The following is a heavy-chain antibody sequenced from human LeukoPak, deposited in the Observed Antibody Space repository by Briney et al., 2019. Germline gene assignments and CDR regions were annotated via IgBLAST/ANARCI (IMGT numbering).Heavy chain of an antibody. J-gene: IGHJ4*02. CDR1: GYSISSGYY. D-gene: IGHD6-13*01. V-gene: IGHV4-38-2*02. CDR3: ARESATGYSNN. CDR2: ISHSGST. Sequence: PSETLSLTCTVSGYSISSGYYWGWIRQPPGKGLKWIGSISHSGSTYYNPSLKSRATISVDTSKNQFSLKLSSVTAADTAVYYCARESATGYSNNWGQGTLVTVSS.